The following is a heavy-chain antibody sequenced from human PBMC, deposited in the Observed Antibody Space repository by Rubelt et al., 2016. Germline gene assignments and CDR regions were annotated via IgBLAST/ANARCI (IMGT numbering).Heavy chain of an antibody. V-gene: IGHV1-69*01. CDR1: GGTFSSCA. CDR3: ARELAGYDFWSGYQTDTRGTFDH. J-gene: IGHJ4*02. CDR2: IIPIFGTA. D-gene: IGHD3-3*01. Sequence: QVQLVQSGAEVKKPGSSVKVSCKASGGTFSSCAISWVRQAPGQGLEWMGGIIPIFGTANYAQKFQGRVTITADESTSTAYMELSSLGSEDTAMYYCARELAGYDFWSGYQTDTRGTFDHWGQGTLVTVSS.